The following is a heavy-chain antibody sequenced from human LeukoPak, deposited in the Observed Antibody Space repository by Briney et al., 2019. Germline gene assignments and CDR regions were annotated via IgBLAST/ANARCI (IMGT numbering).Heavy chain of an antibody. V-gene: IGHV3-9*01. CDR1: GFTFDDYA. D-gene: IGHD3-10*01. CDR3: AKVAKYYYGSETYYFFDY. Sequence: GGSLRLSCAASGFTFDDYAMHWVRHAPGKGLEWVSGISWNSGSIGYADSVKGRFTISRDNAKNSLYLQMNSLRVEDTAVYYCAKVAKYYYGSETYYFFDYWGQGTLVTASS. J-gene: IGHJ4*02. CDR2: ISWNSGSI.